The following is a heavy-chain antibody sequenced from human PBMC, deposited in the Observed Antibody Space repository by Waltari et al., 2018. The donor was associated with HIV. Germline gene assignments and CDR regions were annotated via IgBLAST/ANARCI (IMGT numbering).Heavy chain of an antibody. CDR2: IKQDGSEK. CDR3: ASPSIRAGMDV. D-gene: IGHD2-2*02. V-gene: IGHV3-7*01. Sequence: EVQLVESGGGLVQPGGSLRLSCAAFGFTFRNFWMSWVRQAPGKGLEWLANIKQDGSEKYYVDSVKGRFTISRDNAKNSLYLQMNSLRAEDTAVYYCASPSIRAGMDVWGQGTTVTVSS. J-gene: IGHJ6*02. CDR1: GFTFRNFW.